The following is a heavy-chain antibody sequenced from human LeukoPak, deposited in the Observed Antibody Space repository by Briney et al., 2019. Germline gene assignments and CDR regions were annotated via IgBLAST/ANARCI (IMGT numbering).Heavy chain of an antibody. CDR3: ARNYDRMDY. J-gene: IGHJ4*02. CDR2: IYYSGST. CDR1: GGSISDYY. Sequence: SETLSLTCTVSGGSISDYYWSWIRQPPGRGLEWLGYIYYSGSTHYNPSLKSRVTMSVDTSKNQFSLKVSSVTAADTAAYFCARNYDRMDYWGQGTLVTVSS. D-gene: IGHD3-22*01. V-gene: IGHV4-59*01.